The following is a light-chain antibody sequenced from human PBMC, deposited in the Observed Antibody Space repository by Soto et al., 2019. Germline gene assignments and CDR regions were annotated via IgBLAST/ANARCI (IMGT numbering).Light chain of an antibody. V-gene: IGKV3-11*01. CDR3: QQRRYWPRNT. CDR2: DIY. J-gene: IGKJ2*01. CDR1: QSVSRH. Sequence: EIVLTQSPATLSLSPGERATLSCRASQSVSRHLAWYQQRPGQAPRHLIYDIYYRDSGIPGRFSGSGSGTDFPLTISSLEPEDSAVYYCQQRRYWPRNTFGQGTKLEIK.